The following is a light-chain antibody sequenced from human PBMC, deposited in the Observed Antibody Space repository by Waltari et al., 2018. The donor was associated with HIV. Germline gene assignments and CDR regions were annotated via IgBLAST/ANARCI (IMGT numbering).Light chain of an antibody. J-gene: IGLJ1*01. CDR1: SSDVGSYNL. CDR2: EGS. V-gene: IGLV2-23*01. Sequence: QSALTQPASVSGSPGQSITISCTGTSSDVGSYNLVSWYQQHPGKAPKLMIYEGSKRPSLVSNRFSGSKSGNTASLTISGRQAEDEADYYCCSYAGTSPYVFGTGTKVTVL. CDR3: CSYAGTSPYV.